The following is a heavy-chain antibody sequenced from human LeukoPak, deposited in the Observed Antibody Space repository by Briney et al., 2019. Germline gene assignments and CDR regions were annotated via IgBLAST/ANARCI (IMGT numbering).Heavy chain of an antibody. CDR3: ARDKSYILTD. CDR2: ISYDGSNK. D-gene: IGHD3-9*01. J-gene: IGHJ4*02. Sequence: GGSLRLSCAASGFTFSSYAMHWVRQAPGKGLEWVAVISYDGSNKYYADSVKGRFTISRDNSKNTLYLQMNSLRAEDTAVYYCARDKSYILTDWGQGTLVTVSS. V-gene: IGHV3-30*04. CDR1: GFTFSSYA.